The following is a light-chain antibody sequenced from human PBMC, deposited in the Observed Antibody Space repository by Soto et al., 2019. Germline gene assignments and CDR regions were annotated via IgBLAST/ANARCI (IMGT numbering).Light chain of an antibody. CDR2: DAS. CDR1: QGIRSD. CDR3: LHQNSYLALS. V-gene: IGKV1-17*01. J-gene: IGKJ4*01. Sequence: DIQMTQSPSSLSASVGDRVTITCRASQGIRSDLGWYQQKAGKAPKRLIYDASTLQSGVPSRFKSSGSWTEFTLTISSLQPEDFATYYCLHQNSYLALSFGGGTKVEIK.